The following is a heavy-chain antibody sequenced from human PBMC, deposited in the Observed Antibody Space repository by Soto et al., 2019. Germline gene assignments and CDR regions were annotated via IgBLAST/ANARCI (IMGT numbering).Heavy chain of an antibody. D-gene: IGHD2-21*01. Sequence: GGSLRLSCAASGFTFDDYAMHWVRQAPGKGLEWVSGISWNSGSIGYADSVKGRFTISRDNAKNSLYLQMNSLRAEDTALYYCAKDRGGSIIHYMDVWGKGTTVTVSS. J-gene: IGHJ6*03. CDR1: GFTFDDYA. CDR2: ISWNSGSI. V-gene: IGHV3-9*01. CDR3: AKDRGGSIIHYMDV.